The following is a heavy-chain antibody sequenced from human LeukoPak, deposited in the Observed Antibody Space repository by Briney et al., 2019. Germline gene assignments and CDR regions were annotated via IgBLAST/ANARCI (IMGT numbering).Heavy chain of an antibody. CDR3: VYYCAMDRGRGYDNNSGDFDY. D-gene: IGHD2-8*01. V-gene: IGHV1-2*02. J-gene: IGHJ4*02. CDR2: INPNSGGT. CDR1: GYSFIGYY. Sequence: ASVKVSCKTSGYSFIGYYLHWVRQAPGQGLEWMGWINPNSGGTKYAQKFEGRVTVTRDTSINTAYMELTRLIFDDTADDPAVYYCAMDRGRGYDNNSGDFDYWGQGTLVTVSS.